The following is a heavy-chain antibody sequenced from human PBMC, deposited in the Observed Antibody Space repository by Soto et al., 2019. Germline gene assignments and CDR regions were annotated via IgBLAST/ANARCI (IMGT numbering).Heavy chain of an antibody. CDR2: ISGSGGST. J-gene: IGHJ3*02. V-gene: IGHV3-23*01. D-gene: IGHD3-10*01. CDR1: GFTFSSYA. Sequence: GGSLRLSCAASGFTFSSYAMSWVRQAPGKGLEWVSAISGSGGSTYYADSVKGRFTISRDNSKNTPYLQMNSLSAEDTAVYYCVKSIVRGFGETRIDAFDIWGQGTMVTVSS. CDR3: VKSIVRGFGETRIDAFDI.